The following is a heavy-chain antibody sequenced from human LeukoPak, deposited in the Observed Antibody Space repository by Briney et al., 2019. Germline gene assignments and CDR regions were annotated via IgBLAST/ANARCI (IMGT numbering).Heavy chain of an antibody. CDR2: INPNSGGT. V-gene: IGHV1-2*02. J-gene: IGHJ4*02. CDR3: ARENLRYFDWAPGY. D-gene: IGHD3-9*01. CDR1: GYTFTGYY. Sequence: ASVKVSCKASGYTFTGYYMHWVRQAPGQGLEWMGWINPNSGGTNYAQKFQGRVTMTRDMSTSTVYMELSSLRSEDTAVYYCARENLRYFDWAPGYWGQGTLVTVSS.